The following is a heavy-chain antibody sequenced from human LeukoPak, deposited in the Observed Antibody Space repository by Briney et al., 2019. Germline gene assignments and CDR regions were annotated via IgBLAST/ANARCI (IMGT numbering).Heavy chain of an antibody. D-gene: IGHD1-1*01. J-gene: IGHJ5*02. CDR3: ARDSGNNWDANYFDA. CDR2: INWNAGTT. CDR1: GFRFDDHA. Sequence: GGSLRLSCAASGFRFDDHAMSWVRQAPGKGLEWVAGINWNAGTTGYRGSVKGRFTISRDNAMNSLYLQMNSLRAEDTALYYCARDSGNNWDANYFDAWGQGTLVTVSS. V-gene: IGHV3-20*04.